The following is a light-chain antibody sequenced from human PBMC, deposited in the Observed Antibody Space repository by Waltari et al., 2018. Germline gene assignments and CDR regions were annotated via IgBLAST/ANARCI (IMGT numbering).Light chain of an antibody. CDR3: QQYGSSVMYT. CDR2: CAA. J-gene: IGKJ2*01. Sequence: EMGLTRSPATLSLSPGEKATLPSRASQSLTRRYLAWYQQKPGQPPTLLIYCAASRAAGIPDRLIGSGAGTDYTITISRRVPEDFAVYYCQQYGSSVMYTFGQGTKLEIK. CDR1: QSLTRRY. V-gene: IGKV3-20*01.